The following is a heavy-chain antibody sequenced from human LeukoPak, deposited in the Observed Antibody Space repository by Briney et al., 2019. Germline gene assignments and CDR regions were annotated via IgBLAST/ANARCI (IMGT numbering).Heavy chain of an antibody. CDR3: ARGTIVGATATVDY. D-gene: IGHD1-26*01. V-gene: IGHV4-59*01. CDR2: IYYSGST. J-gene: IGHJ4*02. CDR1: GGSISSYY. Sequence: SETLSLTCTVSGGSISSYYWSWIRQPPGKGLEWIGYIYYSGSTNYNPSLKSRVTISVDTSKNQFSLKLSSVTAADTAVYYCARGTIVGATATVDYWGQGTLVTVCS.